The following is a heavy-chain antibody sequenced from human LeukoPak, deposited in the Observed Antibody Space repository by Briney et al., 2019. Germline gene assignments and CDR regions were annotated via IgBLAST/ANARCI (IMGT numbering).Heavy chain of an antibody. Sequence: PSETLSLTCAVYGGSFSGYYWSWIRQPPGKGLEWIGYIYYSGSTNYNPSLKSRVTISVDTSKNQFSLKLSSVTAADTAVYYCARVTYYYDSSGYYSGYYYYYYMDVWGKGTTVTVSS. CDR2: IYYSGST. CDR3: ARVTYYYDSSGYYSGYYYYYYMDV. J-gene: IGHJ6*03. CDR1: GGSFSGYY. V-gene: IGHV4-59*01. D-gene: IGHD3-22*01.